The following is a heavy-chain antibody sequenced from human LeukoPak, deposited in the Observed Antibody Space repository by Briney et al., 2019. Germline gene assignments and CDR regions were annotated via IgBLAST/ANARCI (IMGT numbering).Heavy chain of an antibody. D-gene: IGHD5-18*01. CDR3: AKVVPRGYSYGHNLQHRIDP. CDR1: GGSISSGGYY. CDR2: IYYSGST. V-gene: IGHV4-31*03. Sequence: SETLSLTCTVSGGSISSGGYYWSWIRQHTGKGLEWIGYIYYSGSTYYNPSLKSRVTISVDTSKNQFSLKLSSVTAADTAVYYCAKVVPRGYSYGHNLQHRIDPWGQGTLVTISS. J-gene: IGHJ5*02.